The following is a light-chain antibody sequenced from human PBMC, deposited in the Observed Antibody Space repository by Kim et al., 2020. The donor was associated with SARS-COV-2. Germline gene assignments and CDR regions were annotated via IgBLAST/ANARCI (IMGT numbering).Light chain of an antibody. CDR3: SSYAGSSSLL. V-gene: IGLV2-11*01. J-gene: IGLJ3*02. Sequence: GQSDTISCTGTSSDVGGYNYVSWYQLRPDKAPKLMIYAVSERPSGVPDRFSGSKSGNTAFLTISGLQAEDEGDYYCSSYAGSSSLLFGGGTQLTVL. CDR2: AVS. CDR1: SSDVGGYNY.